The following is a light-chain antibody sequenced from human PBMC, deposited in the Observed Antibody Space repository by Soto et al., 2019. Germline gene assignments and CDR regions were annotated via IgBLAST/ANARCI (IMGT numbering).Light chain of an antibody. Sequence: QSVLTQPASVSGSPGQSITISCTGTSSDAGGYNYVSWYQQHPGKAPKLMIYDVSTRPSGVSNRFSGSKSGNTASLTISGLQAEDEADYYCSSYTSSSALLYVFGTGTKLTVL. CDR2: DVS. J-gene: IGLJ1*01. CDR3: SSYTSSSALLYV. V-gene: IGLV2-14*01. CDR1: SSDAGGYNY.